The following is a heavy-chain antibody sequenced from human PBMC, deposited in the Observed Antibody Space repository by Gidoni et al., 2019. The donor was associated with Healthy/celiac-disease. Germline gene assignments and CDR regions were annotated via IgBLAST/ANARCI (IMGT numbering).Heavy chain of an antibody. D-gene: IGHD3-10*01. CDR1: GFPFSSYG. CDR3: ARAFQGVIIGKPHNWFDP. V-gene: IGHV3-33*01. CDR2: IWYDGSNK. J-gene: IGHJ5*02. Sequence: QVQLVESGGGVVQPGRSLRLSCAASGFPFSSYGMHWVRQAPGKGLEWVAVIWYDGSNKDYADSVKGRFTISRDNSKNTLYLQMNSLRAEDTAVYYCARAFQGVIIGKPHNWFDPWGQGTLVTVSS.